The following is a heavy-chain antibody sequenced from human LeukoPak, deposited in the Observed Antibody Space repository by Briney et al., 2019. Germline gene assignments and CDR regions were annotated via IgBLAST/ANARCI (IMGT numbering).Heavy chain of an antibody. D-gene: IGHD3-22*01. J-gene: IGHJ6*02. CDR3: ARVDSIYYYGMDV. CDR1: GGTFSSYA. CDR2: INPNSGGT. Sequence: ASVKVSCKASGGTFSSYAISWVRQAPGQGLEWMGWINPNSGGTNYAQKFQGRVTMTRDTSISTAYMELSRLRSDDTAVYYCARVDSIYYYGMDVWGQGTTVTVSS. V-gene: IGHV1-2*02.